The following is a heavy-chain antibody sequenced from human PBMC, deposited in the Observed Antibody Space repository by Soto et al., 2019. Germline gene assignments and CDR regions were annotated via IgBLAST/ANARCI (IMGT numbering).Heavy chain of an antibody. J-gene: IGHJ4*02. CDR1: GGSFSGYY. V-gene: IGHV4-34*01. Sequence: SETLSLTCAVYGGSFSGYYWSWIRQPPGKGLEWIGEINHSGSTNYNPSLKSRVTISVDTSKNQFSLKLNSMTAADTAVYYCARGLDYGDYKASFDYWGQGXLVTVYS. CDR3: ARGLDYGDYKASFDY. CDR2: INHSGST. D-gene: IGHD4-17*01.